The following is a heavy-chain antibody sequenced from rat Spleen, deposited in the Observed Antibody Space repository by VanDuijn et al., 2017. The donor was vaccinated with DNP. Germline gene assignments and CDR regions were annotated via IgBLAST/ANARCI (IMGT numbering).Heavy chain of an antibody. D-gene: IGHD1-12*02. CDR2: ISYSGGT. J-gene: IGHJ3*01. Sequence: EVQLQESGPGLVKPSQSLSLTCSVTGYSITSNYWAWIRKFPGSKMEWMGYISYSGGTRYNPSLKSRISITRDTSKNQFFLQLNSVTTEDTATYFCARSNYDGSYYHGWFANWGQGTLVTVSS. CDR3: ARSNYDGSYYHGWFAN. V-gene: IGHV3-1*01. CDR1: GYSITSNY.